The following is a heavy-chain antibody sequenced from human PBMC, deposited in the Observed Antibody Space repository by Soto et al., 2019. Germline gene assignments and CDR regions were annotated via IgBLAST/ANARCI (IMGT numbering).Heavy chain of an antibody. CDR2: ISSNGVGT. CDR3: ARRARPDFYYMDV. Sequence: GGSLRLSCAASGFTLSGYAMDWVRQAPGKGLEYVSGISSNGVGTYYANSVQGRFTISRDNSKNTVYLQMGSLRHEEMAVYYCARRARPDFYYMDVWGKGTTVTVSS. CDR1: GFTLSGYA. D-gene: IGHD6-6*01. V-gene: IGHV3-64*01. J-gene: IGHJ6*03.